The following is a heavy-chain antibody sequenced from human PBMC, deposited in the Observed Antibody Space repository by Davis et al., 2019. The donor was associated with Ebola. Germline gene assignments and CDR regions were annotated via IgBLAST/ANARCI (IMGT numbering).Heavy chain of an antibody. V-gene: IGHV3-23*01. CDR3: ARDDYYDSSGPDV. CDR1: GFTFNNYA. Sequence: GESLKISCVASGFTFNNYAMIWVRQSPVKGLEWVSAVGTSGDTYYADSVKGRFTISRDNAKNSLYLQMNSLRDEDTAVYYCARDDYYDSSGPDVWGQGTTVTVSS. D-gene: IGHD3-22*01. J-gene: IGHJ6*02. CDR2: VGTSGDT.